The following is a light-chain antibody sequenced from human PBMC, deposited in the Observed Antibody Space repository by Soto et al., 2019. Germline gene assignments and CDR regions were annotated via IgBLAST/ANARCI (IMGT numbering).Light chain of an antibody. V-gene: IGKV3-20*01. CDR1: QSVSSSS. CDR3: QQYGSSPLT. J-gene: IGKJ4*01. CDR2: GAY. Sequence: EIVLMQSPGTLSLSPGERATLSCRASQSVSSSSLAGYQQKPGQAPRLLIYGAYSRATGIPDRFSDSGSGTALTLTISTQGHDDFSVYYCQQYGSSPLTFGGGTKVELQ.